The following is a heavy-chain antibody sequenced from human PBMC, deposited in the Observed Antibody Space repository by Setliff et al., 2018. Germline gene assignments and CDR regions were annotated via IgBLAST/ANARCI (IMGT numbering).Heavy chain of an antibody. CDR3: AIPSSGNFYFDY. V-gene: IGHV1-69*13. CDR1: GGTFSSYA. CDR2: IIPIFGTA. Sequence: RASVKVSCKTSGGTFSSYAITWVRQAPGQGLEWMGGIIPIFGTAKYAQKFQGRVTITADQSTRTAYMELSSLRSEDTAVYYCAIPSSGNFYFDYWGQGTLVTVS. D-gene: IGHD1-26*01. J-gene: IGHJ4*02.